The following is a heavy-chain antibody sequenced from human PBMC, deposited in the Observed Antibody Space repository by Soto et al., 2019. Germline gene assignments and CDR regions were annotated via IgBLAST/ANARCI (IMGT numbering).Heavy chain of an antibody. CDR2: IYWDDDK. Sequence: QITLKESGPTLVKPTQTLTLTCTFSGFSLSTSGVGVGWIRQPPGKALEWLALIYWDDDKRYSPSLKRRLTITKDTTKNPVVLTMTTMDPGDNATYCCAHCGWWLRHNWFDPWGQGTMVTVSS. CDR1: GFSLSTSGVG. D-gene: IGHD5-12*01. V-gene: IGHV2-5*02. J-gene: IGHJ5*02. CDR3: AHCGWWLRHNWFDP.